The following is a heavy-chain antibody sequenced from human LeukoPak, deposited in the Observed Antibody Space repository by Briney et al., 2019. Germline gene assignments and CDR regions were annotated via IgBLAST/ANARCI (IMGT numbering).Heavy chain of an antibody. CDR3: AKGSYDSSGYYPWPFDY. Sequence: GGSLRLSCAASGFTFDDYAMHWVRQAPGKGLEWVSLISGGGGSTYYADSVKGRFTISRDNSKNSLYLQMNSLRTEDTALYYCAKGSYDSSGYYPWPFDYWGQGTLVTVSS. CDR2: ISGGGGST. V-gene: IGHV3-43*02. CDR1: GFTFDDYA. J-gene: IGHJ4*02. D-gene: IGHD3-22*01.